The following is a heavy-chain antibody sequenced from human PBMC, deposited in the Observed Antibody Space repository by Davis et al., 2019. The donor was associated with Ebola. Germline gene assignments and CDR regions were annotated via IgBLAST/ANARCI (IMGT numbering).Heavy chain of an antibody. CDR1: GFTFSSYS. Sequence: GGSLRLSCAASGFTFSSYSMNWVRQAPGKGLEWVAVISYDGSNKYYADSVKGRFTISRDNAKNTLYLQMNSLRAEDTAVYYCGRGGLNYAMDVWGQGATVTVSS. J-gene: IGHJ6*02. D-gene: IGHD3-16*01. CDR2: ISYDGSNK. CDR3: GRGGLNYAMDV. V-gene: IGHV3-30*03.